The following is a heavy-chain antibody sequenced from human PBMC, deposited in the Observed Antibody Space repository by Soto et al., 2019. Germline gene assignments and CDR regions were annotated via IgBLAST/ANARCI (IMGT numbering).Heavy chain of an antibody. Sequence: ASVKVSCKASGYTFTSYDINWVRQATGQGLEWMGWMNPNSGNTGYAQKFQGRVTMTRNTSISTAYMELSSLRSEDTAVYYCARRSSGSSYYYYYYMDVWGKGTTVTVSS. V-gene: IGHV1-8*01. CDR3: ARRSSGSSYYYYYYMDV. CDR2: MNPNSGNT. D-gene: IGHD6-19*01. J-gene: IGHJ6*03. CDR1: GYTFTSYD.